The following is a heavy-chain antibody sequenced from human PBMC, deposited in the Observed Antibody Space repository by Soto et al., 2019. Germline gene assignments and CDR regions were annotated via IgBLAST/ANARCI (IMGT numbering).Heavy chain of an antibody. CDR3: ARGVVVAAIWGGIWFDP. Sequence: QVQLVQSGAEVKKPGSSVKVSCKASGGTFSSYAISWVRQAPGQGLEWMGGIIPIFGTANYAQKFQGRVTITADESTSTAYMELSSLRSEDTAVYYCARGVVVAAIWGGIWFDPWGQGTLVTVSS. CDR1: GGTFSSYA. V-gene: IGHV1-69*01. CDR2: IIPIFGTA. D-gene: IGHD2-15*01. J-gene: IGHJ5*02.